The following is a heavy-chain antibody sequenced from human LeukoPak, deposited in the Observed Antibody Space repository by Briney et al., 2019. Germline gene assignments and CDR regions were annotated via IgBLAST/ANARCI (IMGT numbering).Heavy chain of an antibody. V-gene: IGHV4-34*01. D-gene: IGHD5-24*01. CDR1: GGSFSGYY. CDR2: INHSGST. Sequence: SETLSLTCAVYGGSFSGYYWSWIRQPPGKGLEWIGEINHSGSTNYNPSLKSRVTISVDTSKNQFSLKLSSVTAADTAVYYCARAQHRRFEMVIWGQGTLVTVSS. CDR3: ARAQHRRFEMVI. J-gene: IGHJ4*02.